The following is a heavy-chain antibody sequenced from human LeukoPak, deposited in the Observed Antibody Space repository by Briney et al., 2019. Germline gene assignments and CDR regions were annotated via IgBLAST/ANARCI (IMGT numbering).Heavy chain of an antibody. Sequence: GESLQISCQGSGSKFTSYWIGWVRQLPGKGLEWMGIIYLSDSDARYSPSFQGQVTISADKSISTAYLQWSSLKASDTAMYYCARLVVAGTRYFDYWGQGTLVTVSS. D-gene: IGHD6-19*01. V-gene: IGHV5-51*01. CDR1: GSKFTSYW. CDR2: IYLSDSDA. CDR3: ARLVVAGTRYFDY. J-gene: IGHJ4*02.